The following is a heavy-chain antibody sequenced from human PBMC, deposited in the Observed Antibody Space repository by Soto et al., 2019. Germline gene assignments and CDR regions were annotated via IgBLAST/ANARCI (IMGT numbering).Heavy chain of an antibody. CDR2: IYYSGST. CDR3: ARDAHYYDSSGYSGNYFDY. V-gene: IGHV4-31*03. J-gene: IGHJ4*02. Sequence: SETLCLTCTVSGGSISSGGYYWSWIRQHPGKGLEWIGYIYYSGSTYYNPSLKSRVTISVDTSKNQFSLKLSSVTAADTAVYYCARDAHYYDSSGYSGNYFDYWGQGTLVTVSS. CDR1: GGSISSGGYY. D-gene: IGHD3-22*01.